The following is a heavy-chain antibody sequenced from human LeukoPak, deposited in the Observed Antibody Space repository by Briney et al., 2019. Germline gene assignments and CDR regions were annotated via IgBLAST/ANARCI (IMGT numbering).Heavy chain of an antibody. CDR2: IHSGIT. V-gene: IGHV4-34*01. D-gene: IGHD1-26*01. J-gene: IGHJ4*02. CDR1: GGSFNDYS. CDR3: ARGMGATSFDY. Sequence: SETLSLTCAVSGGSFNDYSWTWIRQSPGRGLEWMGEIHSGITNFHPSFKSRVTLSVDTSKNQFSLKLSSVTAADTAVYYCARGMGATSFDYWGQGTLVTVSS.